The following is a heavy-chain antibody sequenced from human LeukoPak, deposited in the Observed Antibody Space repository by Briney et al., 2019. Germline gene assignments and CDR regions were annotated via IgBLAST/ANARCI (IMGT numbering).Heavy chain of an antibody. V-gene: IGHV4-61*02. CDR3: ARDRFDDSNGYYYHSYYYMNV. CDR1: GGSISSGRNY. CDR2: IYIFSGST. D-gene: IGHD3-22*01. Sequence: PSETLSLTCTVSGGSISSGRNYWTWIRQPAGKGLEWIGRIYIFSGSTNYNPSLKSRLTISVDTSKNQFSLKLSSVTAADTAVYYCARDRFDDSNGYYYHSYYYMNVWGKGTTVTVSS. J-gene: IGHJ6*03.